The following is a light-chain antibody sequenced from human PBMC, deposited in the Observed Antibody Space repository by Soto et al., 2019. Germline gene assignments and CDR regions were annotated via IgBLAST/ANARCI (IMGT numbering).Light chain of an antibody. CDR2: GAS. J-gene: IGKJ1*01. V-gene: IGKV3-20*01. CDR3: QQYGSSPPT. CDR1: QSVSSSD. Sequence: EIVLTQSPGTLSLSPGERATLSCRASQSVSSSDLAWYQQKPGQAPRLLIYGASSRATGIPDRFSGSGSVTDFTVTISRLEPEDFGVYYCQQYGSSPPTFSQGTKVEIK.